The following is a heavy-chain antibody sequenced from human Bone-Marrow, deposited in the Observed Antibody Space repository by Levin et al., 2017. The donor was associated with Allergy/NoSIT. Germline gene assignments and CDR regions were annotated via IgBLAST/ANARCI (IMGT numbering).Heavy chain of an antibody. V-gene: IGHV3-33*01. D-gene: IGHD4-11*01. Sequence: PGESLKISCAASGFTFSSYGMHWVRQAPGKGLEWVAVIWYDGSNKYYADSVKGRFTISRDNSKNTLYLQMNSLRAEDTAVYYCAPSRDYSNSYWFDPWGQGTLVTVSS. CDR2: IWYDGSNK. CDR3: APSRDYSNSYWFDP. CDR1: GFTFSSYG. J-gene: IGHJ5*02.